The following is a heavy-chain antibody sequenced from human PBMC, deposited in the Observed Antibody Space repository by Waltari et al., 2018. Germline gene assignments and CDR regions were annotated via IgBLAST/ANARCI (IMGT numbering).Heavy chain of an antibody. Sequence: EVQLVESGGGLVQPGGSLRLSCAASGFTFSRYWMSWVRKGPGKGLEWVANIKKDGSEKYYVDSVKGRFTISRDNAKNSLYLQMNSLRAEDTAVYYCARGIAARQHFDYWGQGTLVTVSS. D-gene: IGHD6-6*01. V-gene: IGHV3-7*01. J-gene: IGHJ4*02. CDR1: GFTFSRYW. CDR2: IKKDGSEK. CDR3: ARGIAARQHFDY.